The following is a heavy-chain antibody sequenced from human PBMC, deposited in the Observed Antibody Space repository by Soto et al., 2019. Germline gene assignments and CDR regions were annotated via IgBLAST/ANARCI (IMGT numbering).Heavy chain of an antibody. D-gene: IGHD4-4*01. CDR2: IYYSGST. Sequence: PSETLSLTCTVSGGSISSSIYYWGWIRKPPGEGLEWIGSIYYSGSTYYNPSLKSRVTISVDTSKNQFSLKLSSVTAADTAMYYCARHGYFGWPTVTTTFDYWGQGTLVTVSS. CDR1: GGSISSSIYY. V-gene: IGHV4-39*01. CDR3: ARHGYFGWPTVTTTFDY. J-gene: IGHJ4*02.